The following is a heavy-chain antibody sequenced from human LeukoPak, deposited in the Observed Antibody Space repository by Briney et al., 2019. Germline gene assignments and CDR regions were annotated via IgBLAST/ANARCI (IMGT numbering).Heavy chain of an antibody. J-gene: IGHJ4*02. CDR1: GGSLSGYY. V-gene: IGHV4-34*01. CDR2: INHSGSS. Sequence: KASETLSLTCAVYGGSLSGYYWSWIRQPAGKGLEWIGEINHSGSSNYNASLKSRVTISIDTSKNQFSLKLRSVSAADTAVYYCARGAWWLRFRAFDYWGQGTLVTVSS. D-gene: IGHD5-12*01. CDR3: ARGAWWLRFRAFDY.